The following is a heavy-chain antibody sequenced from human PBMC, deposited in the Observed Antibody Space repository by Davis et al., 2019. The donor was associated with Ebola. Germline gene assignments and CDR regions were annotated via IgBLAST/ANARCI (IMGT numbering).Heavy chain of an antibody. J-gene: IGHJ6*02. D-gene: IGHD3-10*01. CDR3: ASGLRGYYYYYGMDV. Sequence: GGSLRLSCEASGFSFRDYRICWVRQAPGKGLEWVANIERDGKDKYYLDSVKGRFTISRDNAKKAVYLQMNSLRAEDTAVYYCASGLRGYYYYYGMDVWGQGTTVTVSS. CDR1: GFSFRDYR. CDR2: IERDGKDK. V-gene: IGHV3-7*03.